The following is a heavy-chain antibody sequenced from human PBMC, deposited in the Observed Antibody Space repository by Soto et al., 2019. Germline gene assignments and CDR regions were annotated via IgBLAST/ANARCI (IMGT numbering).Heavy chain of an antibody. D-gene: IGHD6-13*01. Sequence: SETLSLTCPVSGGTISSYYWSWIRQPPGKGLEWIGYIYYSGSTNYNPSLKSRVTISVDTSKNQFSLKLSSVTAADTAVYYCARHPPYSSSWRSWYFDYWGQGTLVTVSS. V-gene: IGHV4-59*08. J-gene: IGHJ4*02. CDR2: IYYSGST. CDR3: ARHPPYSSSWRSWYFDY. CDR1: GGTISSYY.